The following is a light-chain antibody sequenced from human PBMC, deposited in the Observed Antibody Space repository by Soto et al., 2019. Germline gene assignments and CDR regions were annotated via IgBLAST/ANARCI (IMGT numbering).Light chain of an antibody. Sequence: DIQLTQSPSFLSASVGDTVTITCRASQGMSTYLAWYQQKPGKVPKLLIRSASTLQSGVPPRFSGGGSGTEFTLTISSLQPADSCIYYCQQLNGYQLAFGGGTNVEIK. CDR2: SAS. J-gene: IGKJ4*01. CDR3: QQLNGYQLA. V-gene: IGKV1-9*01. CDR1: QGMSTY.